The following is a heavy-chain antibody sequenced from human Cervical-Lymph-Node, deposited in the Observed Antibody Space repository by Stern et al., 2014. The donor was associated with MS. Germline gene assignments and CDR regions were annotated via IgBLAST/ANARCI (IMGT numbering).Heavy chain of an antibody. CDR2: ISRQCLTT. J-gene: IGHJ4*02. D-gene: IGHD4-17*01. V-gene: IGHV3-43*01. Sequence: QLVESGGVVVQPGGSLRLSCDASGFTFSAYIMHWVRQAPGQGLEWVSLISRQCLTTCYADSVQHRFTISRYNSKNSLYLHMDSLKTYNTALYHCLKSSVGGDYGHTDYWGRGTLVTVSS. CDR1: GFTFSAYI. CDR3: LKSSVGGDYGHTDY.